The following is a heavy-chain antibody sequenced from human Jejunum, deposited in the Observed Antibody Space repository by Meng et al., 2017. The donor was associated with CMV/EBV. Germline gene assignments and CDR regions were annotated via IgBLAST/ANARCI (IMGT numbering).Heavy chain of an antibody. D-gene: IGHD2-2*01. V-gene: IGHV4-34*01. CDR2: INHSGSA. J-gene: IGHJ4*02. CDR1: CGSFSSSY. Sequence: FCGSFSSSYWSWIRRSPGQELGWIRRINHSGSASYNPSLRRRVTISEGTSKNQFSLRLTSVTAADTAIYYCARKYCGSSNCYPFDYWGQGELVTVSS. CDR3: ARKYCGSSNCYPFDY.